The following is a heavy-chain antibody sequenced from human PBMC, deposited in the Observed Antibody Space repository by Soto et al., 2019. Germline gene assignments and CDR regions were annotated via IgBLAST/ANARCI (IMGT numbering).Heavy chain of an antibody. D-gene: IGHD3-16*01. CDR3: ARETIPQMYYYGTDV. CDR1: GYTFTNYG. Sequence: QVQLVQSGAEVREAGASVKASCKASGYTFTNYGISWVRQAPGQGLEWIGWISAYNGKIDYAQKVQGRITMTTDTSTSTAFMELRSLRSDDTAVYYCARETIPQMYYYGTDVWGQGTTVIVSS. CDR2: ISAYNGKI. J-gene: IGHJ6*02. V-gene: IGHV1-18*01.